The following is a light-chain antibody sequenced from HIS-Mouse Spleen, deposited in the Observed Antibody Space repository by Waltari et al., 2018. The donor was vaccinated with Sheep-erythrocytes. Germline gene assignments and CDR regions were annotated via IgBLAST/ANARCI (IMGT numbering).Light chain of an antibody. CDR3: MIWHSSAWV. CDR2: YKSDSDK. Sequence: QAVLTQPSSLSASPGASASLTCTVRSGLNVGTSRLSWYKQKPGSPPQYLLRYKSDSDKQQGSGVPSRFSGSKDASANAGILLISGLQSEDEADYYCMIWHSSAWVFGGGTKLTVL. CDR1: SGLNVGTSR. V-gene: IGLV5-45*02. J-gene: IGLJ3*02.